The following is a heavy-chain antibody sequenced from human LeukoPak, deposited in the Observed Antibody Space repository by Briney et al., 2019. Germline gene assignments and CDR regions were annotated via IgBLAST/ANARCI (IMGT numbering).Heavy chain of an antibody. D-gene: IGHD6-13*01. CDR1: GFPFSSYA. CDR2: IWYDGSNK. V-gene: IGHV3-33*01. CDR3: ARPRWSRFYYYYAMDV. Sequence: PGGSLRLSCAASGFPFSSYAMHWVRQAPGKGLEWVAVIWYDGSNKYYADSVKGRFTSSRDNSKNTLYLQMNSLRVEDTAVYYCARPRWSRFYYYYAMDVWGQGTTVTVSS. J-gene: IGHJ6*02.